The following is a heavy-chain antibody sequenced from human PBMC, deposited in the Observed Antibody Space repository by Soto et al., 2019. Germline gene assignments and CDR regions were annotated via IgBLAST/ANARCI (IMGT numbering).Heavy chain of an antibody. J-gene: IGHJ3*02. CDR1: GFTVRSNY. V-gene: IGHV3-53*01. CDR3: ARPGNDAFDI. CDR2: IYSDGSA. D-gene: IGHD6-13*01. Sequence: GGSLRLSCAASGFTVRSNYMSWVRQAPGKGLEWVSVIYSDGSAYYTDSVTGRFTIFRHNSENTLYLQMNSLRAEDTAVYYCARPGNDAFDIWGQGTMVTISS.